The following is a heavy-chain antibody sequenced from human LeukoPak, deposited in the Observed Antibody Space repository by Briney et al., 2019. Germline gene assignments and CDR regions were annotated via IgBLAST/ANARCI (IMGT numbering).Heavy chain of an antibody. J-gene: IGHJ4*02. D-gene: IGHD3-22*01. Sequence: ASVKVSCKASGYTFTSYYMHWVRQAPGQGLGWMGIINPSGGSTSYAQKFQGRVTMTRDTSTSTVYMELSSLRSEDTAVYYCARESTFDSSGYPYFDYWGQGTLVTVSS. CDR2: INPSGGST. CDR3: ARESTFDSSGYPYFDY. V-gene: IGHV1-46*01. CDR1: GYTFTSYY.